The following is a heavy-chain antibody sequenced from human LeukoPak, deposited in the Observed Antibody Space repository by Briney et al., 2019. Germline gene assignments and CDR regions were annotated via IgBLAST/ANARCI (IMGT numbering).Heavy chain of an antibody. CDR1: GYTFTSYY. V-gene: IGHV1-46*01. CDR3: ARGGRVVVTAITGGPAFDI. CDR2: INPSGGST. J-gene: IGHJ3*02. Sequence: ASVKVSCKASGYTFTSYYMHWVRQAPGQGLEWMGIINPSGGSTSYAQKFQGRVTMTRDTSTSTVYMELSSLRSEDTAVYYGARGGRVVVTAITGGPAFDIWGQGTMVTVSS. D-gene: IGHD2-21*02.